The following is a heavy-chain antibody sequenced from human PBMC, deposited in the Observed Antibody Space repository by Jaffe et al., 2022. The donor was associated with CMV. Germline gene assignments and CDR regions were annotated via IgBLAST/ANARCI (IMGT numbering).Heavy chain of an antibody. CDR2: INHEGTA. Sequence: QVRLQQLDAGLLKPSETLSLTCGVYGGAFSDYNWTWIRQPPGKGLEWIGEINHEGTADYNPSLKSRVTISLDTSKTHFSLNLRSVTAADTAVYYCARGSRGRTTELTSRAASFGGILDSWGQGTLVTVSS. J-gene: IGHJ4*02. CDR3: ARGSRGRTTELTSRAASFGGILDS. CDR1: GGAFSDYN. V-gene: IGHV4-34*01. D-gene: IGHD3-16*01.